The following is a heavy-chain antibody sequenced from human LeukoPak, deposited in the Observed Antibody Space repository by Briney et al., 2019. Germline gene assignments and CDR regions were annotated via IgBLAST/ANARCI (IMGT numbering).Heavy chain of an antibody. CDR3: ATETNGRHYDY. Sequence: GGSLRLXCTASGLTFSTSGFNWVRQAPGKGLEWVASIGPTGSDRYHADSIKGRFIISRDNANNFLYLQMNSLRAEDTAVYYCATETNGRHYDYWGQGTLLTVSS. J-gene: IGHJ4*02. CDR2: IGPTGSDR. CDR1: GLTFSTSG. D-gene: IGHD1-14*01. V-gene: IGHV3-21*06.